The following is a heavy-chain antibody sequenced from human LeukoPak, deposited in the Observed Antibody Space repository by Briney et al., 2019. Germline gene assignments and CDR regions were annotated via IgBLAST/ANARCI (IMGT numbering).Heavy chain of an antibody. CDR1: GYTFTGHA. CDR3: ARAPSYGMDV. Sequence: ASVKVSCKASGYTFTGHAMNWVRQATGQGLEWMGWMNPNSGNTGYAQKFQGRVTMTRNTSIGTAYMELSSLRSEDTAVYYCARAPSYGMDVWGQGTTVTVSS. V-gene: IGHV1-8*02. J-gene: IGHJ6*02. CDR2: MNPNSGNT.